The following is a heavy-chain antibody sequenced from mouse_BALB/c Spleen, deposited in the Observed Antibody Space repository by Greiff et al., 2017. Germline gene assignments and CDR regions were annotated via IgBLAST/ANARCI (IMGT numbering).Heavy chain of an antibody. CDR2: IDPANGNT. J-gene: IGHJ3*01. CDR1: GFNIKDTY. CDR3: ARSNYGNYFAY. V-gene: IGHV14-3*02. D-gene: IGHD2-1*01. Sequence: VQLQQSGAELVKPGASVKLSCTASGFNIKDTYMHWVKQRPEQGLEWIGRIDPANGNTKYDPKFQGKATITADTSSNTAYLQLSSLTSEDTAVYYCARSNYGNYFAYWGQGTLVTVSA.